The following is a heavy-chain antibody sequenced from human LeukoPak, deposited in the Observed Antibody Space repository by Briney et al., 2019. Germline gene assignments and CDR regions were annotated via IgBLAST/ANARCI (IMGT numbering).Heavy chain of an antibody. CDR1: GGPISNYY. J-gene: IGHJ4*02. V-gene: IGHV4-59*08. D-gene: IGHD6-25*01. CDR2: AYNSGIT. CDR3: ARSRGLAGAATVIDY. Sequence: PSETLSLTCTVSGGPISNYYWTWIRQSPGQGLEWIGYAYNSGITDYNPSLKSRLTISVDTSKNQFSLKLSSMTAADTAVYYCARSRGLAGAATVIDYWGQGTLVTVSS.